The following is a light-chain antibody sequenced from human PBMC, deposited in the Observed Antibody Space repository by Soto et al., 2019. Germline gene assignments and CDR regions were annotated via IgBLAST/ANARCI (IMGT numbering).Light chain of an antibody. CDR3: SSYPGSNWYV. J-gene: IGLJ1*01. Sequence: QSALTQPPSASRSTGQTVTFFCTGTNSAVAALNYVPWSQQSPAKAPTLITHTINERPSGAPNRFSSSKSGNTASLTGSGLQTADEADYYCSSYPGSNWYVFGTGTKDTVL. CDR2: TIN. CDR1: NSAVAALNY. V-gene: IGLV2-8*02.